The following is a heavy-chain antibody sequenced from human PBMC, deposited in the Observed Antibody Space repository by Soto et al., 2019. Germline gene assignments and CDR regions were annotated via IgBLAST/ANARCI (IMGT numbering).Heavy chain of an antibody. Sequence: GESLKISCKGSGDSFLDYWISWVRQMPGKGLEWMGRIDPSDSYRTYSPSFQGQVTISADKSISTAYLQWSSLKASDTAMYYCATTRFPSPNFDYWGQGTLVNVSS. CDR1: GDSFLDYW. CDR3: ATTRFPSPNFDY. J-gene: IGHJ4*02. D-gene: IGHD3-3*01. V-gene: IGHV5-10-1*04. CDR2: IDPSDSYR.